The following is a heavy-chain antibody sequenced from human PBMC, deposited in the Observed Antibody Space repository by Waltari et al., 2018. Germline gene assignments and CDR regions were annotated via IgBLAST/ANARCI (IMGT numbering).Heavy chain of an antibody. CDR1: GGSIDSTYNY. J-gene: IGHJ4*02. CDR2: HYYSGST. V-gene: IGHV4-39*01. D-gene: IGHD2-15*01. CDR3: VQLPGY. Sequence: QVQLQESGPGLVKPSETLSLTCTVSGGSIDSTYNYWGWIRQPPGKGLEWIGSHYYSGSTHYNPSLKSRVTISVDTSKNQFSLKLTSVTAADTAEYYCVQLPGYWGQGILVTVSS.